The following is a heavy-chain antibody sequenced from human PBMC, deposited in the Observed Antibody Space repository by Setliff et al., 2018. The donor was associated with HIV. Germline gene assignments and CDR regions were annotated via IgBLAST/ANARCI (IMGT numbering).Heavy chain of an antibody. CDR2: IYYRGST. CDR1: GGSISSYY. D-gene: IGHD2-21*02. CDR3: ARSYCGGDCYPDY. Sequence: PSETLSLTCTVSGGSISSYYWSWIRQSPGKGLEWIGYIYYRGSTNYSPSLKSRVTISVDTSKNQFSLKLSSVTAADTAVYYCARSYCGGDCYPDYWGQGTLVTVSS. V-gene: IGHV4-59*01. J-gene: IGHJ4*02.